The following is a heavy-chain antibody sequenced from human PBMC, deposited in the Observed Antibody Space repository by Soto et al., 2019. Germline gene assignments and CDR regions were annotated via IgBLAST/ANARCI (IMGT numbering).Heavy chain of an antibody. D-gene: IGHD5-12*01. CDR3: AKGGYSGYEPFDY. CDR2: ISYDGSNK. V-gene: IGHV3-30*18. CDR1: GFTFSSYG. Sequence: QVQLVESGGGVVQPGRSLRLSCAASGFTFSSYGMHWVRQAPGKGLEWVAGISYDGSNKYYADSVKGRFTISRDNSKNTLYLQMNSLRAEDTAVYYCAKGGYSGYEPFDYWGQGTLVTVSS. J-gene: IGHJ4*02.